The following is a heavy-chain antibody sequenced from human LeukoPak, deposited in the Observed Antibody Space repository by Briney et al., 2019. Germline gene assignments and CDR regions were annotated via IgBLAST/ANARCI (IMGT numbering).Heavy chain of an antibody. Sequence: GGSLRLSCAASGFTVSSNYMSWVRQAPGKGLEWVSVIYSGGSTYYADSVKGRFTISRDNSKNTLYLQMNSLRAEDTAVYYCAIGVATTPSCDYWGQGTLVTVSS. J-gene: IGHJ4*02. V-gene: IGHV3-66*01. CDR2: IYSGGST. CDR3: AIGVATTPSCDY. D-gene: IGHD5-12*01. CDR1: GFTVSSNY.